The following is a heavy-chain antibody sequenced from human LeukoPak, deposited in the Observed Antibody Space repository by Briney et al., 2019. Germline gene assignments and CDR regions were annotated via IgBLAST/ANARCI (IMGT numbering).Heavy chain of an antibody. Sequence: PSETLSLTCAVYGGSFSGYYWGWIRQPPGKGLEWIGEINHSGSTNYNPSLKSRVTISVDTSKNQFSLKLSSVTAADTAVYYCARRNTYYDILGRSTSYYYYMDVWGKGTTVTISS. CDR1: GGSFSGYY. J-gene: IGHJ6*03. D-gene: IGHD3-9*01. CDR3: ARRNTYYDILGRSTSYYYYMDV. V-gene: IGHV4-34*01. CDR2: INHSGST.